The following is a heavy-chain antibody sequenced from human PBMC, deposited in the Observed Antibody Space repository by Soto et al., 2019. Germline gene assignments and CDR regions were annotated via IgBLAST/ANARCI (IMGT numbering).Heavy chain of an antibody. CDR3: AKDGPLLYFLDGGPFQY. J-gene: IGHJ4*02. CDR1: GFSFSTYA. D-gene: IGHD3-10*01. V-gene: IGHV3-23*01. Sequence: EVQLLESGGGLVQPGGSLRLSCATSGFSFSTYAMNWVRQAPGKGLEWVSSISGSGGNTYVADSVKGRFTISRDNSKNTLYLQMDSLRAEDTAIYYCAKDGPLLYFLDGGPFQYWGQGTLVTVSS. CDR2: ISGSGGNT.